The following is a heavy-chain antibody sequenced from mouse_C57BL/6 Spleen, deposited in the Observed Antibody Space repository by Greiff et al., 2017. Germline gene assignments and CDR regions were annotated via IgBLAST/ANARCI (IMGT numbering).Heavy chain of an antibody. V-gene: IGHV1-54*01. D-gene: IGHD2-10*01. CDR1: GYAFTNYL. J-gene: IGHJ4*01. CDR3: ARWAYYDNAMDY. CDR2: INPGSGGT. Sequence: VQLQQSGAELVRPGTSVKVSCKASGYAFTNYLIEWVKRRPGQGLEWIGVINPGSGGTNYNEKFKGKATLTADKSSSTAYMHLSSLTSEDSAVYFCARWAYYDNAMDYWGQGTSVTVAA.